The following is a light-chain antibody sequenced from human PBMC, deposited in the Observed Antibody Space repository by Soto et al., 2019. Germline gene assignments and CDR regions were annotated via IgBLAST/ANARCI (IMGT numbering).Light chain of an antibody. V-gene: IGKV3-15*01. Sequence: EIGMAQSPATLSVSQGERATLSCRASQSVSSNLAWYQQKPGQAPRLLIYGASTRATGIPARFSGSGSGTDFTLTISSLEPEDFAVYYCQQRSNWPPLTFGGGTKVDIK. CDR3: QQRSNWPPLT. J-gene: IGKJ4*01. CDR2: GAS. CDR1: QSVSSN.